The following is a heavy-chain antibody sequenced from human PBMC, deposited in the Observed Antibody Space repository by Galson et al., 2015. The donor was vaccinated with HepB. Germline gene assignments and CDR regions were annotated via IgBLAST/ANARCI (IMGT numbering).Heavy chain of an antibody. Sequence: SLRLSCAASGFTFSDYYMSWIRQAPGKGLEWVSYISSSSGYTNYADSVKGRFTISRDNAKNSLYLQMNSLRAEDTAVYYCARDDFYYDSSGWATRYFDLWGRGTLVTVSS. CDR1: GFTFSDYY. J-gene: IGHJ2*01. CDR2: ISSSSGYT. V-gene: IGHV3-11*05. D-gene: IGHD3-22*01. CDR3: ARDDFYYDSSGWATRYFDL.